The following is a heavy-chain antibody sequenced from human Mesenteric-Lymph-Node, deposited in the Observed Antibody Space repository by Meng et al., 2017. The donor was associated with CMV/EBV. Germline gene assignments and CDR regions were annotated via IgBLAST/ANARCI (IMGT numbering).Heavy chain of an antibody. D-gene: IGHD3-10*01. CDR2: ITSSSSYI. CDR3: ARGEYELLFGAFDV. J-gene: IGHJ3*01. CDR1: GFTFSSYS. V-gene: IGHV3-21*01. Sequence: GESLKISCAASGFTFSSYSMNWVRQAPGKGLEWVSSITSSSSYIFYADSVKGRFTISRDNAKNSLYLQMNTLRVEDTALYYCARGEYELLFGAFDVWGQGTVVTVSS.